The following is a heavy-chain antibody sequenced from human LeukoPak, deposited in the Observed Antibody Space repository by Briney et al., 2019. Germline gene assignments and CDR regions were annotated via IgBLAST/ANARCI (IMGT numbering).Heavy chain of an antibody. Sequence: GGCLRLSCVASGFTFSDSHMPWVRPAPGKGLGWVSYIMSSVRTTYYADSVKGQVTISRDNAKNSLYLQMNSLRAEDTAMYYCARARPGTVTTFDYWGQGTLVTVSS. CDR1: GFTFSDSH. D-gene: IGHD4-17*01. V-gene: IGHV3-11*04. J-gene: IGHJ4*02. CDR3: ARARPGTVTTFDY. CDR2: IMSSVRTT.